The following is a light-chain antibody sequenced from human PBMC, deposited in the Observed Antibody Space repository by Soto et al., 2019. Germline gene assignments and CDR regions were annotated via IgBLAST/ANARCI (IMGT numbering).Light chain of an antibody. CDR1: QSVSRNF. J-gene: IGKJ4*01. Sequence: EIVLTQSPGTLSLSPGERATLSCRASQSVSRNFLTWHQQKPGQAPRLLIYGASSRATGIPDRFSGSGSGTDFTLTISRLEPEEFAVYYCQQYGTSPPVTFGGGTKVEIK. V-gene: IGKV3-20*01. CDR2: GAS. CDR3: QQYGTSPPVT.